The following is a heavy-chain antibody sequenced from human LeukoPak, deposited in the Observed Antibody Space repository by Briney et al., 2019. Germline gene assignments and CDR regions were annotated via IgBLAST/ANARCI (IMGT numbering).Heavy chain of an antibody. CDR1: GGSISSYY. J-gene: IGHJ5*02. Sequence: PSETLSLTCTVSGGSISSYYWSWIRQPPGKGLEWIGYIYYSGSTNYNPSLKSRVTISVDTSKNQFSLKLSSVTAADTAVYYCARDHRDYWGWGSYNGFDPGGQGTLVTVSS. CDR2: IYYSGST. CDR3: ARDHRDYWGWGSYNGFDP. D-gene: IGHD3-10*01. V-gene: IGHV4-59*01.